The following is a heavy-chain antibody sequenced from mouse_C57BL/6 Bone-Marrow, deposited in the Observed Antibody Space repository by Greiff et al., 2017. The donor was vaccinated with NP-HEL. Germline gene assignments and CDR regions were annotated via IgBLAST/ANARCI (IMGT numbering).Heavy chain of an antibody. V-gene: IGHV1-9*01. Sequence: QVQLQQSGAELMKPGASVKLSCKATGYTFTGYWIEWVKQRPGHGLEWIGEILPGRGSTNYNEKFKGKATVTADTSSNTAYMQLSSLTTEDSAIYYCARCGYYGSSSYYFDYWGQGTTLTVSS. J-gene: IGHJ2*01. D-gene: IGHD1-1*01. CDR3: ARCGYYGSSSYYFDY. CDR2: ILPGRGST. CDR1: GYTFTGYW.